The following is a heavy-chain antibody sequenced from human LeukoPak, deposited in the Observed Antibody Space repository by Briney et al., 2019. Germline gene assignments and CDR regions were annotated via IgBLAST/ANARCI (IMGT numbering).Heavy chain of an antibody. Sequence: GGSLRLSCAASGFTFSNYYVSWIRQAPGQGQEWVSYISSSGSTISYADSVKGRFTISRDNAKNSLYLQMNSLRAEDTAVYYCARMVQTTPYYYMDVWGKGTTVTVSS. J-gene: IGHJ6*03. CDR1: GFTFSNYY. CDR2: ISSSGSTI. V-gene: IGHV3-11*01. D-gene: IGHD4/OR15-4a*01. CDR3: ARMVQTTPYYYMDV.